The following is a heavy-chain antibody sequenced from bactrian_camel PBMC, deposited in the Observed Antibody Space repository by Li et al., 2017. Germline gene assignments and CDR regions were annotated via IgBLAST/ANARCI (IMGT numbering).Heavy chain of an antibody. D-gene: IGHD1*01. J-gene: IGHJ4*01. Sequence: VQLVESGGGSVQSGGSLTLSCTASGYTSSVNFMGWFRQVPGKEREGVATIRAGVSPYVVDSVKGRFTISRDNAKNTLYLQMNSLRADDTAMYYCAIGLFADFGLGRGTQVTVS. V-gene: IGHV3S67*01. CDR2: IRAGVSP. CDR1: GYTSSVNF.